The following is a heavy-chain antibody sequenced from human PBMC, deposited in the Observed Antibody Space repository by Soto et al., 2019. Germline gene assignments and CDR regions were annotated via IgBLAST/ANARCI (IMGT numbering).Heavy chain of an antibody. CDR2: IIPILGIA. CDR3: ASPIYCSGGSCDAFDI. CDR1: GGTFSSYT. Sequence: SVKVSCKASGGTFSSYTISWVRQAPGQGLEWMGRIIPILGIANYAQKFQGRVTITADKSTSTAYMELSSLRSEDTAVHYCASPIYCSGGSCDAFDIWGQGTMVTVSS. D-gene: IGHD2-15*01. J-gene: IGHJ3*02. V-gene: IGHV1-69*02.